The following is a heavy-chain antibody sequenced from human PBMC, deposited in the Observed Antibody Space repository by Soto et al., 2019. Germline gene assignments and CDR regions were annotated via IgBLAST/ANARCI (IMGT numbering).Heavy chain of an antibody. Sequence: SETLSLTCTVSGGSVSSGSYYWSWIRQPPGKGLEWIGYIYYSGSTNYNPSLKSRVTISVDTSKNQFSLKLSSVTAADTAVYYCARFAYCGGGCYRDYWGQGTLVTVSS. CDR1: GGSVSSGSYY. D-gene: IGHD2-21*02. CDR3: ARFAYCGGGCYRDY. V-gene: IGHV4-61*01. J-gene: IGHJ4*02. CDR2: IYYSGST.